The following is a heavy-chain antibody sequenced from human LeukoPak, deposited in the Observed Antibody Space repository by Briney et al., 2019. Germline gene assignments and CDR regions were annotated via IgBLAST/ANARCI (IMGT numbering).Heavy chain of an antibody. V-gene: IGHV5-10-1*01. CDR2: IDPSDSYT. CDR1: GYSFTSYW. CDR3: ARRMGYCSGGSCLNWFDP. J-gene: IGHJ5*02. D-gene: IGHD2-15*01. Sequence: GESLKISCKGSGYSFTSYWISWVRQMPGKGLEWMGRIDPSDSYTNYSPSFQDHVTISADKSISTAYLQWSSLKASDTAMYYCARRMGYCSGGSCLNWFDPWGQGTLVTVSS.